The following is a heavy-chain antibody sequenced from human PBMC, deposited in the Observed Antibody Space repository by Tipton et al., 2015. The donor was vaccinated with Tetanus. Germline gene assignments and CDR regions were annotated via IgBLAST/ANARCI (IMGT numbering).Heavy chain of an antibody. CDR2: IIPIFGTA. V-gene: IGHV1-69*01. D-gene: IGHD3-10*01. CDR3: ARAGELLWFGELQYYYYYMDV. Sequence: QLVQSGAEVKKPGSSVKVSCKASGGTFGSYAISWVRQAPGQGLEWMGGIIPIFGTANYAQKFQGRVTITADESTSTAYMELSSLRSEDTAVYYCARAGELLWFGELQYYYYYMDVWGKGTTVTVSS. CDR1: GGTFGSYA. J-gene: IGHJ6*03.